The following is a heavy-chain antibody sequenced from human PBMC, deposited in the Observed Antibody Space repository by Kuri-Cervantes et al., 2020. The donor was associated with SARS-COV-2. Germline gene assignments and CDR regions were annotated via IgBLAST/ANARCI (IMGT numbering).Heavy chain of an antibody. J-gene: IGHJ4*02. D-gene: IGHD2-15*01. Sequence: SGPTLVKPTQTLTLTCTFPGFSLSTSGMCVSWIRQPPGKALEWLALIYWDDDKRYGPSLKSRLTITKDTSKSQVVLTMTNMDPVDTATYYCAHLLGYCSGGSCYYETFDYWGQGTLVTVSS. CDR3: AHLLGYCSGGSCYYETFDY. V-gene: IGHV2-5*08. CDR2: IYWDDDK. CDR1: GFSLSTSGMC.